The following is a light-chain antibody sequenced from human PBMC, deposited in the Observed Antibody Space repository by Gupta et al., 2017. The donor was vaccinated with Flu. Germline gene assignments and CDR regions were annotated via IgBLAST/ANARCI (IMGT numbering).Light chain of an antibody. Sequence: DIVMTQSPDSLAVSLGERATINCKSSQSVLYSSNNKNYLAWYQQKPGQPPKLLIYWASTRESGVPDRFSGSGCGTDFTLTISSRQAEDVAVYYCQQYDSTPPYTFGQGTKLEIK. J-gene: IGKJ2*01. CDR3: QQYDSTPPYT. CDR1: QSVLYSSNNKNY. V-gene: IGKV4-1*01. CDR2: WAS.